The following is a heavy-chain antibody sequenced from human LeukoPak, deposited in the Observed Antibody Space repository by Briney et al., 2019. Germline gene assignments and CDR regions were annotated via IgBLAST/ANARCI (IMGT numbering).Heavy chain of an antibody. CDR1: GYIFTSYG. Sequence: GASVKVSCKASGYIFTSYGISWVRQAPGQGLEWMGWISPHNGNTDSAQKLQDRVIMTTDTSTTTAYMELRSLRSDDTALYYCARNAQTGNYLDYWGQGTLVTVSS. CDR3: ARNAQTGNYLDY. CDR2: ISPHNGNT. V-gene: IGHV1-18*01. J-gene: IGHJ4*02.